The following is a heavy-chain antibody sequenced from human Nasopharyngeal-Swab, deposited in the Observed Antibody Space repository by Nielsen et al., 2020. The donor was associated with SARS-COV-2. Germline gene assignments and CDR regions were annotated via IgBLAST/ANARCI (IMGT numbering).Heavy chain of an antibody. CDR2: INPYSGDT. CDR3: ARDYYDNYDSDY. Sequence: ASVKVSCKTSGYTFTDYYIHWVRQVPGQGPEWFGCINPYSGDTKYAQKFQGRVTVTRDTSRSTAYIELSRLRSDDTAVYYCARDYYDNYDSDYWGQGTLVTVSS. D-gene: IGHD3-22*01. CDR1: GYTFTDYY. V-gene: IGHV1-2*02. J-gene: IGHJ4*02.